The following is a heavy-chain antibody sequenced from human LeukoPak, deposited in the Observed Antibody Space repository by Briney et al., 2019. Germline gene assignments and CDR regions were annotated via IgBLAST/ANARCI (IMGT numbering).Heavy chain of an antibody. CDR1: GYTFTSYY. V-gene: IGHV1-2*02. Sequence: ASVKVSCKASGYTFTSYYMHWVRQAPGQGLEWMGWINPNSGGTNYAQKFQGRVTMTRDTSISTAYMELSRLRSDDTAVYYCARPYLSSPGYYDFWSGYYPWGQGTLVTVSS. CDR3: ARPYLSSPGYYDFWSGYYP. J-gene: IGHJ5*02. D-gene: IGHD3-3*01. CDR2: INPNSGGT.